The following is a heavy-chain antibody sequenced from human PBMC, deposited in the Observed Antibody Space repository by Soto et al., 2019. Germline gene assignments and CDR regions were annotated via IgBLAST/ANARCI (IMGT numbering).Heavy chain of an antibody. J-gene: IGHJ4*02. CDR3: ASGAIGDYTDGFDY. D-gene: IGHD4-17*01. Sequence: QLQLQESGSGLVKPSQTLSLTCAVSGGSISSGGYSWSWIRQPPGKGLEWIGYIYHSGSTYYNPSLKSRVTRAVDRSKNQSSLKLSSVTAADTAVYYCASGAIGDYTDGFDYWGQGTLVTVSS. CDR1: GGSISSGGYS. V-gene: IGHV4-30-2*01. CDR2: IYHSGST.